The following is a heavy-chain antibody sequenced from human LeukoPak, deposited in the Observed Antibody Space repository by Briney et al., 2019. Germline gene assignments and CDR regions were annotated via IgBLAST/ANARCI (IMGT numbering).Heavy chain of an antibody. Sequence: SETLSLTCTVSGGSIDSNSWTWIRQPPGKGLEWIGYIYYSGTTNYNPSLKSRVTMSVDMSKNQFSLKLSSVAAADTAVYYCARRSSSWKNWFDPWGQGTLVTVSS. V-gene: IGHV4-59*01. CDR2: IYYSGTT. D-gene: IGHD6-13*01. J-gene: IGHJ5*02. CDR3: ARRSSSWKNWFDP. CDR1: GGSIDSNS.